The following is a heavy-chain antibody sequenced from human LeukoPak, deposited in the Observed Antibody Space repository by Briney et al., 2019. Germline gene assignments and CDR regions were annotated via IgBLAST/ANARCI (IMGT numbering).Heavy chain of an antibody. D-gene: IGHD2-21*02. J-gene: IGHJ4*02. CDR1: GFTFSSYA. CDR2: ISGSGGST. Sequence: GGSLRLSCAASGFTFSSYAMSWVRQAPGKGLEWVSPISGSGGSTYYADSVKGRFTISRDNSKNTLYLQMNSLRAEGTAVYYCAKAVGRVVVTALDYWGQGTLVTVSS. CDR3: AKAVGRVVVTALDY. V-gene: IGHV3-23*01.